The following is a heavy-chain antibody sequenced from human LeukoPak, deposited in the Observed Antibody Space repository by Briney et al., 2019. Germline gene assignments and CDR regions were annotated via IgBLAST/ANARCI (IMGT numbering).Heavy chain of an antibody. CDR2: ISHDEADR. CDR1: GFTFRSHG. CDR3: ARGTLTANGAV. V-gene: IGHV3-30*03. D-gene: IGHD1-1*01. Sequence: GGSLRLSCAASGFTFRSHGMHWVRQAPGKGLEWVAFISHDEADRYYADSVNGRFTISRDNSKNTLYLQMNSLRAEDTAVYYCARGTLTANGAVWGQGTTVTVSS. J-gene: IGHJ6*02.